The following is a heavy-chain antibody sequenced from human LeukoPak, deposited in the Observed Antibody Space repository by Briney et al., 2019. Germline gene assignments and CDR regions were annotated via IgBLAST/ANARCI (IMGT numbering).Heavy chain of an antibody. D-gene: IGHD5-18*01. CDR2: IHPSGGSA. Sequence: ASVKISCKASGYTFTSYYMHWVRQAPGQGLEWMGVIHPSGGSARYAQKFQGKITMTKDTSTSTVYIGLSRLTSDDTAVYYCARMDMDPAMVTNFFDYWGQGTLVTVSS. V-gene: IGHV1-46*01. CDR3: ARMDMDPAMVTNFFDY. CDR1: GYTFTSYY. J-gene: IGHJ4*02.